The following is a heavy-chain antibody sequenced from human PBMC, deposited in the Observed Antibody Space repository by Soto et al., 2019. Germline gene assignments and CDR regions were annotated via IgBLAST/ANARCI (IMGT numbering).Heavy chain of an antibody. CDR2: IYYSGST. Sequence: PSETLSLTCTVSGGSISSGGYYWSWIRQHPGKGLEWIGYIYYSGSTYYNPSLKSRVTISVDTSKNQFSLKLSSVTAADTAVYYCARVLGSVTTNWFDPWGQGTLVTVSS. V-gene: IGHV4-31*03. D-gene: IGHD4-4*01. CDR1: GGSISSGGYY. J-gene: IGHJ5*02. CDR3: ARVLGSVTTNWFDP.